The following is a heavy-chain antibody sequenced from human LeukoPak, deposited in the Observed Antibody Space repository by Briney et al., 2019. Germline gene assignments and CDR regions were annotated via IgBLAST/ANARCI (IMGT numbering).Heavy chain of an antibody. CDR3: ARVVSGYSSSWYKEKGYYFDY. D-gene: IGHD6-13*01. CDR1: GYTFTSYG. J-gene: IGHJ4*02. Sequence: GASVKVSCKASGYTFTSYGISWVRQAPGQGLEWMGWISAYNGNTNYAQKFQGRVTMTRDTSISTAYMELSRLRSDDTAVYYCARVVSGYSSSWYKEKGYYFDYWGQGTLVTVSS. V-gene: IGHV1-18*01. CDR2: ISAYNGNT.